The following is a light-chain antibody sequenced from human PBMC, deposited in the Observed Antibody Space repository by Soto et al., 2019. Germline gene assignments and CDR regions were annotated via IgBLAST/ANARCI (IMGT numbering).Light chain of an antibody. CDR2: GAS. J-gene: IGKJ3*01. CDR3: QMHDGAPPVT. V-gene: IGKV1-27*01. CDR1: QSINNY. Sequence: DIQMTQSPSSLSASVGDRVTITCRASQSINNYFVCYQQKPGKPPKLLIYGASTLESGVPTRFSGSGSGTDFTLTISSLQPEDVATYFCQMHDGAPPVTFGPGTKV.